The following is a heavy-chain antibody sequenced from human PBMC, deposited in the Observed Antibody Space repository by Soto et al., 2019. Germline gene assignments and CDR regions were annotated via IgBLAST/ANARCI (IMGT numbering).Heavy chain of an antibody. J-gene: IGHJ6*02. D-gene: IGHD3-10*01. CDR1: GYSISSGYY. CDR2: IYHSGST. CDR3: ARVGGYSMDV. Sequence: SETLSLTCAVSGYSISSGYYWGWIRQPPGKGLEWIGSIYHSGSTYYNPSLKSRVTISVDTSKNQFSLKLSSVTAADTAVYYCARVGGYSMDVWGQGTTVTVSS. V-gene: IGHV4-38-2*01.